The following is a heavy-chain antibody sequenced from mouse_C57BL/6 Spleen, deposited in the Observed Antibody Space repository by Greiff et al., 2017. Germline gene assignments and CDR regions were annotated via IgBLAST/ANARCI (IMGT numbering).Heavy chain of an antibody. CDR1: GYAFTNYL. J-gene: IGHJ2*01. CDR2: INPGSGGT. V-gene: IGHV1-54*01. Sequence: QVHVKQSGAELVRPGTSVKVSCKASGYAFTNYLIEWVKQRPGQGLEWIGVINPGSGGTNYNEKFKGKATLTADKSSSTAYMQLSSLTSEDSAVYFCARGIYYGYDGAFDYWGQGTTLTVSS. CDR3: ARGIYYGYDGAFDY. D-gene: IGHD2-2*01.